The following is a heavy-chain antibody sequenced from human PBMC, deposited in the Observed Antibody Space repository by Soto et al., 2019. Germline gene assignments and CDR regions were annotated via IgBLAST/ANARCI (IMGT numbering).Heavy chain of an antibody. CDR1: GFTFSSYA. D-gene: IGHD3-3*01. V-gene: IGHV3-23*01. CDR2: ISGSGGST. J-gene: IGHJ6*04. CDR3: AKVEYGGGPYDFWSGYYASDV. Sequence: GGSLRLSCAASGFTFSSYAMSWVRQAPGKGLEWVSAISGSGGSTYYADSVKGRFTISRDNSKNTLYLQMNSLRAEDTAVYYFAKVEYGGGPYDFWSGYYASDVWGKGTTVTVSS.